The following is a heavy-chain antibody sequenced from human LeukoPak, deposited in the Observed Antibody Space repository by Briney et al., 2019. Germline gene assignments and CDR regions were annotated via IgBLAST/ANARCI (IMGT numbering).Heavy chain of an antibody. Sequence: GGSLRLSCAASGFTFSSYSMNWVRQAPGKGLEWVSYISSSSSTIYYADSVKGRFTISRDNAKNSLYLQMNSLRAEDTAVCYCARDPDYYDSSGYASYFDYWGQGTLVTVSS. CDR3: ARDPDYYDSSGYASYFDY. CDR1: GFTFSSYS. CDR2: ISSSSSTI. V-gene: IGHV3-48*04. D-gene: IGHD3-22*01. J-gene: IGHJ4*02.